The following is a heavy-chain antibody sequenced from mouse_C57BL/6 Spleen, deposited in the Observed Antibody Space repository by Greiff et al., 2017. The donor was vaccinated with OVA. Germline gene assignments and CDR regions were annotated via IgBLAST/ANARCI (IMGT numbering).Heavy chain of an antibody. D-gene: IGHD3-2*02. Sequence: VKLQESGAELVRPGTSVKMSCKASGYTFTNYWIGWAKQRPGHGLEWIGDIYPGGGYTNYNEKFKGKATLTADKSSSTAYMQFSSLTSEDSAIYYCARADSSGPYYFDYWGQGTTLTVSS. J-gene: IGHJ2*01. CDR3: ARADSSGPYYFDY. CDR1: GYTFTNYW. V-gene: IGHV1-63*01. CDR2: IYPGGGYT.